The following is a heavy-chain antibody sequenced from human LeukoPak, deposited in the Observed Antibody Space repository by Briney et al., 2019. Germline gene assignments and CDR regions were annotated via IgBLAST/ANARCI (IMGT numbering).Heavy chain of an antibody. D-gene: IGHD3-22*01. CDR2: IIPIFGTA. CDR3: AKDSSGLNWFDP. Sequence: SVKVSCKASGGTFSSYDISWVRQAPGQGLEWMGGIIPIFGTANYAQKFQGRVTITADESTSTAYMELSSLRSEDTAVYYCAKDSSGLNWFDPWGQGTLVTVSS. V-gene: IGHV1-69*13. CDR1: GGTFSSYD. J-gene: IGHJ5*02.